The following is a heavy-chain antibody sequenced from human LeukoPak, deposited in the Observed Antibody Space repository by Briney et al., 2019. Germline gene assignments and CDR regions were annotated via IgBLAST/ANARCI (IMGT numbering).Heavy chain of an antibody. CDR2: IWYDGSNK. CDR1: GFTFSSYG. CDR3: AREYRSYSNYGYYYYYGMDV. Sequence: PGGSLRLSCAASGFTFSSYGMHWVRQAPGKGLEWVAVIWYDGSNKYYADSVKGRFTISRDNSKNTLYLQMNGLRAEDTAVYYCAREYRSYSNYGYYYYYGMDVWGQGTTVTVSS. D-gene: IGHD4-4*01. V-gene: IGHV3-33*01. J-gene: IGHJ6*02.